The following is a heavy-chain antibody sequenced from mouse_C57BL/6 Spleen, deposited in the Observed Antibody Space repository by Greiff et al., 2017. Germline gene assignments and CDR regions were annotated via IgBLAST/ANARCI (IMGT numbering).Heavy chain of an antibody. V-gene: IGHV1-15*01. CDR2: IDPETGGT. CDR3: TKITTVVRWYFDV. Sequence: QVQLQQSGAELVRPGASVTLSCKASGYTFTDYEMHWVKQTPVHGLEWIGAIDPETGGTAYNQKFKGKAILTADKSSSTAYMELRSLTSEDSAVYYCTKITTVVRWYFDVWGTGTTVTVSS. J-gene: IGHJ1*03. CDR1: GYTFTDYE. D-gene: IGHD1-1*01.